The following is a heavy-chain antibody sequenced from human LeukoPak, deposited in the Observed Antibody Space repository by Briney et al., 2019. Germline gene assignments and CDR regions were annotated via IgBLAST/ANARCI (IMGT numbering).Heavy chain of an antibody. D-gene: IGHD6-19*01. CDR1: GDSISGSHYY. J-gene: IGHJ4*02. CDR3: ARFSVAGTSFLRYFDY. CDR2: INHSGST. Sequence: SETLSLTCSVSGDSISGSHYYWGWIRQPPGKGLEWIGEINHSGSTNYNPSLKSRVTISVDKSKNQFSLKLSSVTAADTAVYYCARFSVAGTSFLRYFDYWGQGTLVTVSS. V-gene: IGHV4-61*05.